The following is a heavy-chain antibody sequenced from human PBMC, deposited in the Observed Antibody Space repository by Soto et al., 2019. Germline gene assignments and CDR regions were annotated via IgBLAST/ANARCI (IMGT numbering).Heavy chain of an antibody. Sequence: QVQLQESGPGLVKPSQTLSLTCTVSGGSISSGDYYWSWIRQPPGKGLEWIGYIYYSGSTYYNPSLESRVTISVDTSKNQFSLKLSSVTAADTAVYYCARNKYCSGNRCYSYYYYGMDVWGQGTTVTVSS. V-gene: IGHV4-30-4*01. CDR1: GGSISSGDYY. J-gene: IGHJ6*02. CDR3: ARNKYCSGNRCYSYYYYGMDV. CDR2: IYYSGST. D-gene: IGHD2-15*01.